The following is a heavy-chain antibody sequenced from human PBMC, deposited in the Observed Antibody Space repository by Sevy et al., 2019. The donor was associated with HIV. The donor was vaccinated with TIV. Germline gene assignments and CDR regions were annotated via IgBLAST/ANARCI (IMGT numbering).Heavy chain of an antibody. Sequence: GGSLRLSCAASGFTVSSNYMSWVRQAPGKGLEWVSVIYSGEYTYYADYVKGRFTISRDISKNTLNLQMNSLRAEDTAIYYCATTTTPLYYYALDVWGQGTTVTVSS. D-gene: IGHD1-26*01. V-gene: IGHV3-53*01. J-gene: IGHJ6*02. CDR2: IYSGEYT. CDR3: ATTTTPLYYYALDV. CDR1: GFTVSSNY.